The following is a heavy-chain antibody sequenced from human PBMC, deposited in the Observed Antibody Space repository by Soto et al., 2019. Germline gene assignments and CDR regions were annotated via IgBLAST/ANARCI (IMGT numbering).Heavy chain of an antibody. CDR1: GGSISSGGYY. CDR3: ARVYSSSLRGWFDP. V-gene: IGHV4-31*03. D-gene: IGHD6-6*01. Sequence: QAQLQESGPGLVKPSQTLSLTCTVSGGSISSGGYYWSWIRQHPGKGLEWIGYIYYSGSTYYNPSLKSRVTISVDTSKNQFSLKLSSVTAADTAVYYCARVYSSSLRGWFDPWGQGTLVTVSS. CDR2: IYYSGST. J-gene: IGHJ5*02.